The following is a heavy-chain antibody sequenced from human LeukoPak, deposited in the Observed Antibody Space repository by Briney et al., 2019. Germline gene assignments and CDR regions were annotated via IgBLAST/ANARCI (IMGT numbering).Heavy chain of an antibody. D-gene: IGHD1-1*01. V-gene: IGHV1-18*01. Sequence: GASVKVSCKASGYTFTSYGISWVRQAPGQGLEWMGWISAYNGNTNYAQKLQGRVTMTTDTSTSTAYMELRSLRSDDTAMYYCARHSVGDWNPFFDSWGQGTLVIVSS. CDR1: GYTFTSYG. J-gene: IGHJ4*02. CDR3: ARHSVGDWNPFFDS. CDR2: ISAYNGNT.